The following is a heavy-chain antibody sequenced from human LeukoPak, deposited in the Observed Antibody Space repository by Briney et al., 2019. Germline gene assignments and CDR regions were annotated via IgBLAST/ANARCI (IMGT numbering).Heavy chain of an antibody. CDR3: ARLVEQWLLGGLNY. Sequence: ASVKVSCKASGYTFTSYGISWVRQAPGQGLEWMGWISAYNGNTNYAQKLQGRVTMTTDTSTSTAYMELRSLRSDDTAMYYCARLVEQWLLGGLNYWGQGTLVTVSS. CDR2: ISAYNGNT. CDR1: GYTFTSYG. V-gene: IGHV1-18*01. J-gene: IGHJ4*02. D-gene: IGHD6-19*01.